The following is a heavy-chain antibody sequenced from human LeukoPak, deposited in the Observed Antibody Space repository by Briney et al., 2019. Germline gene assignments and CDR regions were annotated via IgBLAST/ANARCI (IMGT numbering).Heavy chain of an antibody. CDR1: GGSFSGYY. V-gene: IGHV4-34*01. J-gene: IGHJ5*02. CDR3: ARGLSDCSGGSCYSDEGWFDP. D-gene: IGHD2-15*01. CDR2: INHSGST. Sequence: PSETLSLTCAVYGGSFSGYYWSWIRQPPGKGLEWIGEINHSGSTNYNPSLKSRVTISVDTSKNQFSLKLSSVIAADTAVYCCARGLSDCSGGSCYSDEGWFDPWGQGTLVTVSS.